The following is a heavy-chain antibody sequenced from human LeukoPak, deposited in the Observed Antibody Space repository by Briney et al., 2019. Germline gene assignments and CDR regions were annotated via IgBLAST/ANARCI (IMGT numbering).Heavy chain of an antibody. V-gene: IGHV3-21*01. Sequence: PGGSLRLSCAASGFTFGSYGMHWVRQAPGKGLEWVSSISSSSSYIYYADSLRGRFTISRDNAKNSLYLQMNSLRAEDTAVYYCARYTAMVTPAFDIWGQGTMVTVSS. CDR3: ARYTAMVTPAFDI. J-gene: IGHJ3*02. CDR1: GFTFGSYG. CDR2: ISSSSSYI. D-gene: IGHD5-18*01.